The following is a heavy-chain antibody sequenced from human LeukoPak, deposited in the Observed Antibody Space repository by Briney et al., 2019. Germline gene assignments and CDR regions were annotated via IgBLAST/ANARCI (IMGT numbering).Heavy chain of an antibody. CDR1: GGSISSYY. D-gene: IGHD3-10*01. CDR2: IYYSGST. Sequence: SETLSLTCTVSGGSISSYYWSWIRQPPGKGLEWIGHIYYSGSTNYNPSLKSRVTISVDTSKNQFSLKLSSVTAADTAVYYCAGYYGSGSRFDPWGQGTLVTVSS. J-gene: IGHJ5*02. CDR3: AGYYGSGSRFDP. V-gene: IGHV4-59*01.